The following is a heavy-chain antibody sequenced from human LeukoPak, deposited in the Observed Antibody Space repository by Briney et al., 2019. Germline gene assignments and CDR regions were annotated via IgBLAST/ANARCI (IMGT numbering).Heavy chain of an antibody. CDR2: INQDGSEK. V-gene: IGHV3-7*01. Sequence: GALRLSCAASGFPLRNYWMSWGRQAPGEGVEWVANINQDGSEKYYVDSVKGRFTISRDNAKNSLYVEMNSLRAEDTAVFYCARLEQWLTPYWGQGTVVTVSS. CDR1: GFPLRNYW. D-gene: IGHD6-19*01. CDR3: ARLEQWLTPY. J-gene: IGHJ4*02.